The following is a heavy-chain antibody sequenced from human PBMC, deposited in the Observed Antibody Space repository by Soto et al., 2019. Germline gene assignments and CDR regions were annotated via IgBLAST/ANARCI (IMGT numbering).Heavy chain of an antibody. J-gene: IGHJ4*02. CDR2: IYPGDSDT. D-gene: IGHD6-19*01. Sequence: PGESLKISCKGSGYSFTSYWIGGVRQRPGKGLEWMGIIYPGDSDTRYSPSFQGQVTISADKSISTAYLQWSSLTASATAMYYCARLTLPSGWYDIDYCGPGTLLTVSS. V-gene: IGHV5-51*01. CDR3: ARLTLPSGWYDIDY. CDR1: GYSFTSYW.